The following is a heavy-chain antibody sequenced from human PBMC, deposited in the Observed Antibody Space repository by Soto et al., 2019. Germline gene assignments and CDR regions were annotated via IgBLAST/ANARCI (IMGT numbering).Heavy chain of an antibody. D-gene: IGHD6-19*01. CDR1: GFTFSSYS. CDR3: ARDQWGIAVPGTELDY. J-gene: IGHJ4*02. Sequence: EVQLVESGGGLVQPGGSLRLSCAASGFTFSSYSMNWVRQAPGKGLERVSYISSSSSTIYYADSVKGRFTISRDNAKNSLYLQMNSLRAEDTAVYYCARDQWGIAVPGTELDYWGQGTLVTVSS. V-gene: IGHV3-48*01. CDR2: ISSSSSTI.